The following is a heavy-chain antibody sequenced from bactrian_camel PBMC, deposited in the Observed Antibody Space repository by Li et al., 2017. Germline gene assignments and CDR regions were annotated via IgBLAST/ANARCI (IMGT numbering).Heavy chain of an antibody. D-gene: IGHD1*01. CDR2: VAKYGIV. CDR3: AADPPSSWNGEPCKIYEYFY. V-gene: IGHV3S53*01. CDR1: GSSIASSC. J-gene: IGHJ4*01. Sequence: HVQLVESGGGSVQAEGSLRLSCAISGSSIASSCMGWFRQVPGKEREGLATVAKYGIVTYTLPAKGRFTISRDNAKDMLYLQMNSLKPEDTAMYYCAADPPSSWNGEPCKIYEYFYWGQGTQVTVS.